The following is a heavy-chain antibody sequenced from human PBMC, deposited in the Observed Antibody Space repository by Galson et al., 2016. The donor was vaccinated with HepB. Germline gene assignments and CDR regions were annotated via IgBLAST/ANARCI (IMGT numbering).Heavy chain of an antibody. CDR1: GFTFSSFA. V-gene: IGHV3-23*01. Sequence: SLRLSCAASGFTFSSFAMSWVRKAPGKGLEWVSAISGSGGTYNADSVKGRFTISRDMSKHTLYLQMSSLRAVYTALYYWPKVWLQQVVRTDAFNVWGHGTMVTFSS. CDR2: ISGSGGT. D-gene: IGHD6-13*01. CDR3: PKVWLQQVVRTDAFNV. J-gene: IGHJ3*01.